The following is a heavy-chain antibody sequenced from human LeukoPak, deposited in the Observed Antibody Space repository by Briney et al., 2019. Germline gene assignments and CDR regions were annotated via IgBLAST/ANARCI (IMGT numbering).Heavy chain of an antibody. CDR1: GGTFSSYA. J-gene: IGHJ5*02. V-gene: IGHV1-69*06. CDR2: IIPIFGTA. Sequence: ASVKVSCKASGGTFSSYAISWVRQAPGQGLEWMGGIIPIFGTANYAQKFQGRVTITADKSTSTAYMELSSLRSEDTAVYYCARADIVAVPAAMPFGWFDPWGQGTLVTVSS. CDR3: ARADIVAVPAAMPFGWFDP. D-gene: IGHD2-2*01.